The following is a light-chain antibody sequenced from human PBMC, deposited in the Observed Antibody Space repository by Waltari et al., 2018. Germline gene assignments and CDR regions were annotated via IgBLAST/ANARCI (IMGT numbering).Light chain of an antibody. J-gene: IGKJ1*01. CDR2: GIN. CDR1: QRISSSF. Sequence: EIVLTQSPGTLSLSPGERATLSCRTSQRISSSFLAWYQQKDGQAPRLLIYGINTRATGIPDRFSGSGSGTDFTLTVSRLEPEDFAVYFCQQYGSSPWTFGQGTKVEI. CDR3: QQYGSSPWT. V-gene: IGKV3-20*01.